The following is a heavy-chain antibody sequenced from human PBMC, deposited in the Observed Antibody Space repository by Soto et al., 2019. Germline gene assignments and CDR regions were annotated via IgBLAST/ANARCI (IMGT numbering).Heavy chain of an antibody. J-gene: IGHJ5*02. D-gene: IGHD3-22*01. CDR1: GGTFSSYA. V-gene: IGHV1-69*13. CDR3: ASTMKALYWFDP. Sequence: SVKVSCKASGGTFSSYAISWVRQAPGQGLEWMGGIIPIFGTANYAQKFQGRVTITADESTSTAYMELSSLRSEDTAVYYCASTMKALYWFDPWGQETLVTVSS. CDR2: IIPIFGTA.